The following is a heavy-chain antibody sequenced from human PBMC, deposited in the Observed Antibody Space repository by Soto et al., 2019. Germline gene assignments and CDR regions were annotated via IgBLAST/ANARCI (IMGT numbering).Heavy chain of an antibody. J-gene: IGHJ4*02. D-gene: IGHD4-17*01. CDR2: ISRKTNYI. CDR3: ARDDFGDYYYYFDY. Sequence: GGSLRLSCAASGFTFSSYSMSWVRQAPGKGLEWVSSISRKTNYIYYADSVKGRFTVSRDNAKNSLYLQMNSLRAEDTAVYYCARDDFGDYYYYFDYWGQGTVVTVSS. CDR1: GFTFSSYS. V-gene: IGHV3-21*06.